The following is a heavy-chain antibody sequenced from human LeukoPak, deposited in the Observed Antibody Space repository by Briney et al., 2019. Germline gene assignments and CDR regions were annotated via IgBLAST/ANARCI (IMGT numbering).Heavy chain of an antibody. Sequence: DSVKVSCKASGYTFTSYDINWVRQATGQGLEWMGWMNPNSGNTGYAQKFQGRVTMTRNTSISTAYMELSSLRSEDTAECYCARHIAGEDYWGQGTLVTVSS. CDR3: ARHIAGEDY. J-gene: IGHJ4*02. V-gene: IGHV1-8*01. D-gene: IGHD6-13*01. CDR2: MNPNSGNT. CDR1: GYTFTSYD.